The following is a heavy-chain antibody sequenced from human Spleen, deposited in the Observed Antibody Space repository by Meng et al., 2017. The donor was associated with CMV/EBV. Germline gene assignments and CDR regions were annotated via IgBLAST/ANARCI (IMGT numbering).Heavy chain of an antibody. J-gene: IGHJ4*02. CDR2: ISSSTTYM. CDR1: GFTFSGYS. Sequence: GESLKISCAASGFTFSGYSMNWVRQAPGKGLEWLSSISSSTTYMYYAVSVKGRFTVSRDNAKNSLYLQMNSLRAEDTAVYYCATEVSSAGAFDYWGQGTLVTVSS. D-gene: IGHD6-13*01. V-gene: IGHV3-21*01. CDR3: ATEVSSAGAFDY.